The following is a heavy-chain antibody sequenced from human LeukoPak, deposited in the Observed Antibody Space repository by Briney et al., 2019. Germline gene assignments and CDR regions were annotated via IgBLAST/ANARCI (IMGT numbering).Heavy chain of an antibody. CDR1: GCSLSSYY. Sequence: PSETLSLTCTVSGCSLSSYYWSWLRQAPGKGLEWIGYIYYVGSTNYNPSLKSRVTISVDTSKNQFSLKLCSVTAADTAVYYCAGGRDGAFGIWGQGTMVTVSP. V-gene: IGHV4-59*08. CDR2: IYYVGST. CDR3: AGGRDGAFGI. J-gene: IGHJ3*02. D-gene: IGHD5-24*01.